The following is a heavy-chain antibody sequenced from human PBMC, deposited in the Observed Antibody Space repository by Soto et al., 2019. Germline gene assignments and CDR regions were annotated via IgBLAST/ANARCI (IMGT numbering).Heavy chain of an antibody. CDR3: AREVPPWLAFDY. CDR1: GYTFTSYA. J-gene: IGHJ4*02. V-gene: IGHV1-3*01. Sequence: ASVKVSCKASGYTFTSYAMHWVRQAPGQRLEWMGWINAGNGNTKYSQKFQGRVTITRDTSASTAYMELSSLRSEDTAVYYCAREVPPWLAFDYWGQGTLVTVSS. CDR2: INAGNGNT. D-gene: IGHD6-19*01.